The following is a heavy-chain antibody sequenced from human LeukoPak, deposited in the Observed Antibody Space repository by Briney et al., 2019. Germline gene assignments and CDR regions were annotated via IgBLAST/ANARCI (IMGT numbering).Heavy chain of an antibody. CDR1: GFALSGYN. Sequence: GGSLRLSXEASGFALSGYNMNWVSQTPGKGLEWVSFISISGDTMYYTESVKGRFTISRDNAKNSLFLQMNSLRAEDSAVYYCVRLPTLTNQLLYTSWDAFDIWGRGTMVTVSS. CDR2: ISISGDTM. J-gene: IGHJ3*02. V-gene: IGHV3-48*01. D-gene: IGHD2-2*02. CDR3: VRLPTLTNQLLYTSWDAFDI.